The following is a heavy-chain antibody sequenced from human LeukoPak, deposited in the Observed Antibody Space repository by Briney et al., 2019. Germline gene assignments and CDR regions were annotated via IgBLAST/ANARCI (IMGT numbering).Heavy chain of an antibody. Sequence: PSETLSLTCTVSGGPISSYYWSWIRQPPGKGLEWIGYIYYSGSTNYNPSLKSRVTISVDTSKNQFSLKLSSVTAADTAVYYCARDYYDSSGPRDAFDIWGQGTMVTVSS. CDR2: IYYSGST. D-gene: IGHD3-22*01. CDR3: ARDYYDSSGPRDAFDI. CDR1: GGPISSYY. J-gene: IGHJ3*02. V-gene: IGHV4-59*01.